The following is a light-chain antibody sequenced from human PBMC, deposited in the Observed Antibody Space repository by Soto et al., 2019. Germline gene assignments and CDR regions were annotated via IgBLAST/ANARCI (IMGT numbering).Light chain of an antibody. Sequence: EIVLTQSPATLSLSPGERATLSCRASQSVSSYLAWYQQKPGQAPRLLLYDASNRATGIPARLSGSGSGTDFPLTLSSLGPEDFAVYYCQQRSNLPGTFGQANKVEIK. CDR1: QSVSSY. J-gene: IGKJ1*01. CDR2: DAS. CDR3: QQRSNLPGT. V-gene: IGKV3-11*01.